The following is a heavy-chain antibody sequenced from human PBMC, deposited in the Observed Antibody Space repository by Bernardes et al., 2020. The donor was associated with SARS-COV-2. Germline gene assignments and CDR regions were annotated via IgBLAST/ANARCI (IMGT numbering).Heavy chain of an antibody. D-gene: IGHD3-22*01. CDR2: INGDGTST. J-gene: IGHJ3*02. Sequence: GGSLRPSCAVSGFTFPSYWMHWIRQAPGKGLVWVSRINGDGTSTSYADAVKGRFTISRDNAKNTLSLPMNSLSADDTAVYYCARGAYSLDRSGPRSVFDIWGQATMVTVSS. CDR1: GFTFPSYW. CDR3: ARGAYSLDRSGPRSVFDI. V-gene: IGHV3-74*01.